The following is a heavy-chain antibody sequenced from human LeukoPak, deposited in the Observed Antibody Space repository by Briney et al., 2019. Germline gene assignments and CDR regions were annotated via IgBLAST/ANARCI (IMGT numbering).Heavy chain of an antibody. V-gene: IGHV3-7*01. CDR1: GFTFSSYW. Sequence: GSLRLSCAASGFTFSSYWMSWVRQAPGKGLEWVANIKQDGSEKYYVDSVKGRFTISRDNAKNSLYLQMNSLRAEDTAVYYCARDQSLFYYDSSGPGDYWGQGTLVTVSS. CDR2: IKQDGSEK. CDR3: ARDQSLFYYDSSGPGDY. D-gene: IGHD3-22*01. J-gene: IGHJ4*02.